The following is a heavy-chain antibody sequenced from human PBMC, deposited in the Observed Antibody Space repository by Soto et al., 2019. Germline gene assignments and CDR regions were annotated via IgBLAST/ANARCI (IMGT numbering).Heavy chain of an antibody. D-gene: IGHD1-26*01. J-gene: IGHJ4*02. CDR1: GFTFNSYA. CDR2: LRGSGGST. Sequence: GGSLRLSCAASGFTFNSYAMSWVRQAPGKGLEWVSGLRGSGGSTYYADSVIGRFTISRYNSKDTLYLQRNSLGAEDTALYYCAKDLGGSYYYIDYWGQGTLVTVSS. CDR3: AKDLGGSYYYIDY. V-gene: IGHV3-23*01.